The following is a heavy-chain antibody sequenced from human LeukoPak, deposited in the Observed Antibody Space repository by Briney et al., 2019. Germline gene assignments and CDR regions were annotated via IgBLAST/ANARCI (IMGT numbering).Heavy chain of an antibody. Sequence: ASVKVSCKASGYTFTSYTITWVRQAPGQGLEWMGWITAYNGNTNYAQNLQGRVTMTTDTSTNTAYMELRSLRSDDTAVYYCARGVESGIDYYYYPMDVWGQGTTVTVSS. CDR3: ARGVESGIDYYYYPMDV. CDR1: GYTFTSYT. J-gene: IGHJ6*02. V-gene: IGHV1-18*04. D-gene: IGHD3-10*01. CDR2: ITAYNGNT.